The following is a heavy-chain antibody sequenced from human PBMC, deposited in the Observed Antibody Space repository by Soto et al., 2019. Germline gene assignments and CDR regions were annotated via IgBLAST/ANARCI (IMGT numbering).Heavy chain of an antibody. Sequence: ASVKVSWKASGYAFTGPYMHWVRQAPGQGLEWMGWINPNSGGTNYAQKFQGWVTMTRDTSISTAYMELSRLRSDDTPVYYCAIIDGSGSRAFDYWGQGTLVTVSS. D-gene: IGHD3-10*01. J-gene: IGHJ4*02. CDR3: AIIDGSGSRAFDY. CDR1: GYAFTGPY. CDR2: INPNSGGT. V-gene: IGHV1-2*04.